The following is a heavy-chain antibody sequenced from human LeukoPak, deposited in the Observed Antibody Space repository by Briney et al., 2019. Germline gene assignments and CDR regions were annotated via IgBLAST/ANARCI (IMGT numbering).Heavy chain of an antibody. J-gene: IGHJ4*02. V-gene: IGHV3-21*01. CDR3: ARTDYYDKSIDY. CDR2: ISTGSSFI. CDR1: GFTFSSYS. D-gene: IGHD3-22*01. Sequence: GGSLRLSCAASGFTFSSYSMNWVRQAPGKGLEWVSSISTGSSFIYYADSVKGRFTISRDIAKNSLYLQMNSLRVEDTAVYYCARTDYYDKSIDYWGQGTLVTVSS.